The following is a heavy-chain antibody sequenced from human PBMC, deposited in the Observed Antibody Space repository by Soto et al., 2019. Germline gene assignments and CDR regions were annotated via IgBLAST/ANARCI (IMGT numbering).Heavy chain of an antibody. J-gene: IGHJ4*02. CDR2: IDPSDSQT. CDR3: ARQIYDSDTGPNSQYYFDS. Sequence: PGESLKISCKVSGYSFAGYWITWVRQKPGKGLEWMGRIDPSDSQTYYSPSFRGHVTISVTKSITTVFLQWSSLRASDTAMYYCARQIYDSDTGPNSQYYFDSWGQGTPVTVSS. V-gene: IGHV5-10-1*01. CDR1: GYSFAGYW. D-gene: IGHD3-22*01.